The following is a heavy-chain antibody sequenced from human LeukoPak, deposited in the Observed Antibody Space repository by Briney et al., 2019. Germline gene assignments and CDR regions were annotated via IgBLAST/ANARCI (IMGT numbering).Heavy chain of an antibody. J-gene: IGHJ4*02. CDR3: AKDRSIGTYYTFDS. D-gene: IGHD1-26*01. Sequence: GGSLRLSCAASGFTFNNYAMSWVRQAPGRGLEWVSTVSGSGAIAYYTDSDKGRFTISRDNSKNTLYLQMSSLTAKDTAVYYCAKDRSIGTYYTFDSWGQGTLVTVSS. V-gene: IGHV3-23*01. CDR1: GFTFNNYA. CDR2: VSGSGAIA.